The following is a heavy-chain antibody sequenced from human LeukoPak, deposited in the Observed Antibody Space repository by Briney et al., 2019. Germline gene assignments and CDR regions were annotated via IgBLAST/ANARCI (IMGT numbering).Heavy chain of an antibody. V-gene: IGHV3-21*01. CDR2: ISSSSDYI. J-gene: IGHJ6*02. D-gene: IGHD4-17*01. CDR3: AADRGDYFRSYYGMDV. Sequence: KAGGSLRLSCAASGFTFSNYWMTWVRQAPGKGLEWVSSISSSSDYIYYADSVKGRFTISRDNAKNSLYLQMNSLRAEDTAVYYCAADRGDYFRSYYGMDVWGQGTTVAVSS. CDR1: GFTFSNYW.